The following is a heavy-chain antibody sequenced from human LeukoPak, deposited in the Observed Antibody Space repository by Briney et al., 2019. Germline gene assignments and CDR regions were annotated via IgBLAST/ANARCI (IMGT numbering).Heavy chain of an antibody. CDR2: MNPNSGNT. D-gene: IGHD3-16*01. Sequence: ASVKVSCKASGYTFTNYDINWVRQATGQGLEWMGWMNPNSGNTGYAQKLQGRVTMTRNTSIRTTNMELSSLRSEDTAVYYCARIIYDYVGGSYYMDVWGKGTTVTISS. CDR1: GYTFTNYD. J-gene: IGHJ6*03. CDR3: ARIIYDYVGGSYYMDV. V-gene: IGHV1-8*01.